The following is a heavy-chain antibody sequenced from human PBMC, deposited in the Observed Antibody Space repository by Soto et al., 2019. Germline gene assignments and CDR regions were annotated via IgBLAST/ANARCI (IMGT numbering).Heavy chain of an antibody. D-gene: IGHD2-8*02. Sequence: SETLSLTCTVSGGSISSYYWSGIRQPPGKGLEWIGYIYYSGSTYYNPSLKSRVTISVDTSKNQFSLKLSSVTAADTAVYYCARQYGWDVFEIWGQGTMVIVSS. CDR1: GGSISSYY. CDR3: ARQYGWDVFEI. J-gene: IGHJ3*02. CDR2: IYYSGST. V-gene: IGHV4-59*08.